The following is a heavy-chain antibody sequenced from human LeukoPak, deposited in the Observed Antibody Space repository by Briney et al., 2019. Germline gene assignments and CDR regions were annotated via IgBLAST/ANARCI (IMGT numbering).Heavy chain of an antibody. V-gene: IGHV3-21*01. J-gene: IGHJ6*03. D-gene: IGHD3-10*01. Sequence: PGGSLRLSCAASGFTFSSYSMNWVRQAPGKGLEWVSSISSSSSYIYYADSVKGRFTISRDNAKNSLYLQMNSLRAEDTAVYYCARDQGSTLVDFGYYYYMDVWGKGTTVTVSS. CDR3: ARDQGSTLVDFGYYYYMDV. CDR2: ISSSSSYI. CDR1: GFTFSSYS.